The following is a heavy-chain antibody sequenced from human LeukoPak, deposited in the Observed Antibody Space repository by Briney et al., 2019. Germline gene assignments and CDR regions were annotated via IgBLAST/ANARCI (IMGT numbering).Heavy chain of an antibody. CDR1: GFTFSSYA. Sequence: PGGSLRLSCAASGFTFSSYAMSWVRQAPGKGLEWVSAISGSGGSTYYADSVKGRFTISRDNSKNTLYLQMNSLRAEDTAVYYCARHVGTIFGEGYYYMDVWGKGTTVTVSS. D-gene: IGHD3-3*01. CDR3: ARHVGTIFGEGYYYMDV. V-gene: IGHV3-23*01. J-gene: IGHJ6*03. CDR2: ISGSGGST.